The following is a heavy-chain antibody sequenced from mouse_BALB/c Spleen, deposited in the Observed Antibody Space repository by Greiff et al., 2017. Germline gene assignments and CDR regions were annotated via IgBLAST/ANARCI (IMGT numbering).Heavy chain of an antibody. Sequence: QVQLKESGAELAKPGASVKMSCKASGYTFTSYWMHWVKQRPGQGLEWIGEINPSNGRTNYNEKFKSKATLTVDKSSSTAYMQLSSLTSEDSAVYYCARGAYSDYWGQGTTLTVSS. CDR2: INPSNGRT. J-gene: IGHJ2*01. CDR3: ARGAYSDY. CDR1: GYTFTSYW. V-gene: IGHV1S81*02. D-gene: IGHD2-12*01.